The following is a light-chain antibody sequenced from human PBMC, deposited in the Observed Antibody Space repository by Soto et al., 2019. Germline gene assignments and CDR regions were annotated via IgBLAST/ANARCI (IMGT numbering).Light chain of an antibody. CDR1: SFNIGTNY. V-gene: IGLV1-47*01. Sequence: QLVLTQSPSASGTPGQRVIISCSGTSFNIGTNYMYWYQQLPGTAPKVLIYSNDKRPSGVPNRFSGSKSGTSASLAISGLRSEDEADYYCAAWDDSLSGPLLAGGTQLTVL. CDR3: AAWDDSLSGPL. J-gene: IGLJ2*01. CDR2: SND.